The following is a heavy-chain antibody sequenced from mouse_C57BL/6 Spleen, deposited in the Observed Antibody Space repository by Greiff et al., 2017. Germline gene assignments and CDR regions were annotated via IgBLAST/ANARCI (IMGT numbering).Heavy chain of an antibody. V-gene: IGHV3-1*01. CDR2: ISYSGST. J-gene: IGHJ1*03. Sequence: EVKLEESGPGMVKPSQSLSLTCTVTGYSITSGYDWHWIRHFPGNKLEWMGYISYSGSTNYNPSLKSRISITHDTSKNHFLLKLNSVTTEDTATFYGAREGYGSSYWYFDVWGTGTTVTVSS. CDR3: AREGYGSSYWYFDV. CDR1: GYSITSGYD. D-gene: IGHD1-1*01.